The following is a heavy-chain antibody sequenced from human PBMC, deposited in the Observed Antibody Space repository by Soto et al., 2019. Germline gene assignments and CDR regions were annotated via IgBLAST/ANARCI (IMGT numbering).Heavy chain of an antibody. CDR2: IDPVGGST. D-gene: IGHD6-19*01. V-gene: IGHV1-46*03. J-gene: IGHJ1*01. CDR3: ARRLAVAGDEYFQH. Sequence: ASVKVCCKASGYTFTSYYMNWVRQAPGQGLVWMGIIDPVGGSTDYAQKFQGRITMTRDTSTSTVYMELSSLRSDDTAMYYCARRLAVAGDEYFQHWGQGTLVTVSP. CDR1: GYTFTSYY.